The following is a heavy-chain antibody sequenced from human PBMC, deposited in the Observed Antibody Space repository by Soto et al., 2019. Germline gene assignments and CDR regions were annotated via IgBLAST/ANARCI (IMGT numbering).Heavy chain of an antibody. CDR2: IKQDGSEK. CDR3: ARDHIVGATNFDY. J-gene: IGHJ4*02. D-gene: IGHD1-26*01. Sequence: EVQLVESGGGLVQPGGSLRLSCAASGFTFSSYWMSWVRQAPGKGLEWVGNIKQDGSEKYYVDSVRGRFTISRDNAKNSLYLQMNSLRAEDTAVYYCARDHIVGATNFDYWGQGTLLTVSS. V-gene: IGHV3-7*01. CDR1: GFTFSSYW.